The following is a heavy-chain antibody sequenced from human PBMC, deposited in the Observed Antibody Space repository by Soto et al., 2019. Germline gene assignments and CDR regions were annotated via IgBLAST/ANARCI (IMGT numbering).Heavy chain of an antibody. J-gene: IGHJ4*02. V-gene: IGHV4-39*01. CDR2: VFYTGFT. D-gene: IGHD1-20*01. CDR1: STTIIGCYYH. Sequence: SESISLTCVSSSTTIIGCYYHCPWLRQSPGKGPEWIGSVFYTGFTSYNPSLESRVSVSVDTSKSQFSLKLCAVTAADTAVYYCATAQKGYIWTYFEHWDQGALGAVST. CDR3: ATAQKGYIWTYFEH.